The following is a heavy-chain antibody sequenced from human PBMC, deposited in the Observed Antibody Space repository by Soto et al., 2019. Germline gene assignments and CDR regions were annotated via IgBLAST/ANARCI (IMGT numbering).Heavy chain of an antibody. J-gene: IGHJ6*03. CDR2: IYYSGST. V-gene: IGHV4-39*01. CDR3: ARSLNGSSYYDFWSGFPTYYYYYMDV. CDR1: GGSISSSSYY. D-gene: IGHD3-3*01. Sequence: SETLSLTCTVSGGSISSSSYYWGWIRQPPGKGLEWIGSIYYSGSTYYNPSLKSRVTISVDTSKNQFSLKLSSVTAADTAVYYCARSLNGSSYYDFWSGFPTYYYYYMDVWGKGTTVT.